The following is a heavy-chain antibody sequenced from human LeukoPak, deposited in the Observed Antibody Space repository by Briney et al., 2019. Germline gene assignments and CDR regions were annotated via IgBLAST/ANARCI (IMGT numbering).Heavy chain of an antibody. D-gene: IGHD5-18*01. CDR1: GFTFSHAW. V-gene: IGHV3-15*01. CDR3: AKNPDYTAMTRGFDY. J-gene: IGHJ4*02. Sequence: GGSLRLSCAGYGFTFSHAWMNWVRQAPGKGLEWVGRLKSTADGETTDYAAPVKGRFTISRDNSKNTLYLQMNSLRAEDTAVYYCAKNPDYTAMTRGFDYWGQGTLVTVSS. CDR2: LKSTADGETT.